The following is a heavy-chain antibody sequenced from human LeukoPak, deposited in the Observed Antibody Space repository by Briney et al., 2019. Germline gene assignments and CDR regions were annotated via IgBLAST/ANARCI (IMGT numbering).Heavy chain of an antibody. CDR3: ARVVTMIRGVIIVYGMDV. D-gene: IGHD3-10*01. CDR2: INHSGST. CDR1: GGSFSGYY. Sequence: SETLSLTCAVFGGSFSGYYWSWIRQPPGKGVEWIGEINHSGSTNYNPSLKSRVTISVDTSKNQFSLKLSSVTAADTAVYYCARVVTMIRGVIIVYGMDVWGKGTTVTVSS. J-gene: IGHJ6*04. V-gene: IGHV4-34*01.